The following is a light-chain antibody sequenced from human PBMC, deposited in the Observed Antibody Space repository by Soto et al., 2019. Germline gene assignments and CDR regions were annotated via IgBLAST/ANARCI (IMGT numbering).Light chain of an antibody. J-gene: IGKJ4*01. Sequence: DIQMTQSPSSVSASVGDRVTITCRASQYVSEWLAWYQQKPGKAPKPLIYATSHLRSGVPTRFSGSGSGTDFPLTIRGLQPEDFATYYCQQTNDFPLTFGGGTKV. V-gene: IGKV1-12*01. CDR2: ATS. CDR3: QQTNDFPLT. CDR1: QYVSEW.